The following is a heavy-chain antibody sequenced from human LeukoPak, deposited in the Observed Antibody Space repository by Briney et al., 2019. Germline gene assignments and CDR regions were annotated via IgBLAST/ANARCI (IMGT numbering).Heavy chain of an antibody. CDR2: IYYSGST. CDR1: GGSISSSSYY. J-gene: IGHJ3*02. V-gene: IGHV4-39*01. CDR3: ARGSPRTDAFDI. Sequence: SETLSLTCTVSGGSISSSSYYWGWIRQPPGKGLEWIGSIYYSGSTYYNPSLKSRVTISVDTSKNQFSLKLSSVTAADTAVYYCARGSPRTDAFDIWGQGTMVTVSS.